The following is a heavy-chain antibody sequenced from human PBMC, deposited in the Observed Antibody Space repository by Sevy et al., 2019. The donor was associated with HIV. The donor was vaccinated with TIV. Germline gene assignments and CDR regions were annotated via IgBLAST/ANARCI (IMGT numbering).Heavy chain of an antibody. V-gene: IGHV5-51*01. CDR1: GYSFTSHW. J-gene: IGHJ4*02. CDR3: ATSRSGYFDSSGYYIY. D-gene: IGHD3-22*01. CDR2: IFPDDSDT. Sequence: GEFLKISCQGSGYSFTSHWIGWVRHMPGKGLEWMGIIFPDDSDTRYSPSFQGQVTFSADKSINTAYLQWSSLKASDTAMYYCATSRSGYFDSSGYYIYWGQGTLVTVSS.